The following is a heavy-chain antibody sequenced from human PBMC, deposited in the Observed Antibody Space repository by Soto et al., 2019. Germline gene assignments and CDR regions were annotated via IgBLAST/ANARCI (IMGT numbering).Heavy chain of an antibody. D-gene: IGHD1-1*01. Sequence: ASVKVSCKASGYTFTSYGISWVRQAPGQGLEWMGGIIPIFGTANYAQKFQGRVTITADESTSTAYMELSSLRSEDTAVYYCARSLRDGYNYWGGFDIWGQGTMVTVSS. V-gene: IGHV1-69*13. CDR2: IIPIFGTA. J-gene: IGHJ3*02. CDR1: GYTFTSYG. CDR3: ARSLRDGYNYWGGFDI.